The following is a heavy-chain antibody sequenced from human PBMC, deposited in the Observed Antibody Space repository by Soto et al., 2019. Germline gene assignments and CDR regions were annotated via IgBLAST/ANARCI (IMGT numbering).Heavy chain of an antibody. V-gene: IGHV3-33*06. CDR3: VKDREDDARDCYFYMDV. CDR2: VWSDGSNT. J-gene: IGHJ6*03. Sequence: QVRLVESGGGVVQPGRSLRLSCAASGFTFNTYAMHWVRQAPGKGLEWVAVVWSDGSNTYYGDSVEGRFTISRDNSNNSLYLQMNSLLAEDTTVYYCVKDREDDARDCYFYMDVWGKGTTVTVS. CDR1: GFTFNTYA. D-gene: IGHD1-26*01.